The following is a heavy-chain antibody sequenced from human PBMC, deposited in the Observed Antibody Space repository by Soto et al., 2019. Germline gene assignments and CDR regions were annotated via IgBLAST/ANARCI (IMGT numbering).Heavy chain of an antibody. J-gene: IGHJ6*03. CDR1: GYTFTSYD. D-gene: IGHD3-3*01. V-gene: IGHV1-8*01. CDR2: MNPNSGNT. Sequence: ASVKVSCKASGYTFTSYDINWVRQATGQGLEWMGWMNPNSGNTGYAQKFQGRVTMTRNTSISTAYMELSSLRSEDTAVYYCARPARGYYDFWSGYYIVGGYYYMDVWGKGTTVTVSS. CDR3: ARPARGYYDFWSGYYIVGGYYYMDV.